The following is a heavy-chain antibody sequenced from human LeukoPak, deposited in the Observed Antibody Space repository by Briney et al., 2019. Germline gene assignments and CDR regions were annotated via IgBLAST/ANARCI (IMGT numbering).Heavy chain of an antibody. CDR3: AKVRIQLWPRGYFDY. CDR2: INGGGGSA. J-gene: IGHJ4*02. V-gene: IGHV3-23*01. D-gene: IGHD5-18*01. Sequence: GGSLRLSCVASGFTFSNYAMSWVRQATGKGLEWVSVINGGGGSAYYADSVKGRFTISRDSSKNTLYLQMNSLRAEDTAVYYCAKVRIQLWPRGYFDYWGQGTLVTVSS. CDR1: GFTFSNYA.